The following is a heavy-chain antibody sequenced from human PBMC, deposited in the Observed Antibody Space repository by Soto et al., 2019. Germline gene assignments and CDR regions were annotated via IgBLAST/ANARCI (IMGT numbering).Heavy chain of an antibody. Sequence: ASVKVSCKASGYTFTGYYMHWVRQAPGQRLEWMGWMHADNGSTKYSQKFQGRLTITRDTSESTVYMELRSLTSEDMAVYYCARGNGGVTRTIEFVHFDYWGQGTLVTVSS. D-gene: IGHD1-7*01. V-gene: IGHV1-3*01. CDR1: GYTFTGYY. CDR2: MHADNGST. CDR3: ARGNGGVTRTIEFVHFDY. J-gene: IGHJ4*02.